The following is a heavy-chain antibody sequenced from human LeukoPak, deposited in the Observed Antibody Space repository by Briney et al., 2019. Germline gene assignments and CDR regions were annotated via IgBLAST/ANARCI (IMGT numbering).Heavy chain of an antibody. D-gene: IGHD5-24*01. CDR1: GFTLSDYY. CDR2: ISNFGNTI. Sequence: GGSLRLSCAASGFTLSDYYMTWIRQAPGKGLEWVSYISNFGNTIYYADSVEGRFTISRDNALRSLYLQMNSLRAEDTAVYYCAKEWANYPILDVWGKGTTVTVSS. J-gene: IGHJ6*04. CDR3: AKEWANYPILDV. V-gene: IGHV3-11*01.